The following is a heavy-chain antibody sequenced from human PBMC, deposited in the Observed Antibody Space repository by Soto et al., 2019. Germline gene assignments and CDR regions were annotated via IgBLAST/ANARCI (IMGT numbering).Heavy chain of an antibody. Sequence: ASVKVSCKASGYTFTRYCIRGVRQAPAQGLEWMGWISAYNGNTNYAQKLKRRVTMTTDTSTSTAYMELSSLRSDDTAVYYCASSEDDIGRGNAFDIWGQGTMVTVSS. CDR3: ASSEDDIGRGNAFDI. CDR2: ISAYNGNT. D-gene: IGHD3-9*01. CDR1: GYTFTRYC. V-gene: IGHV1-18*01. J-gene: IGHJ3*02.